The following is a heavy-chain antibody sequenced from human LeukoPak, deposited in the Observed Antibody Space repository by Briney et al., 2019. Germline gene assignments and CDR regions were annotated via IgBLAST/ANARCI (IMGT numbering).Heavy chain of an antibody. CDR3: ARGSATTHYYYNMDV. D-gene: IGHD1-26*01. V-gene: IGHV1-2*04. CDR2: NNLNSGGT. Sequence: ASVKVSCKASGYTFTGYYVHWVRQAPGQGLEGMGWNNLNSGGTKHAQKFQGWVTMTRDTSINTVYMELSRLTSDDTAVYYCARGSATTHYYYNMDVWGQGTTVTVSS. CDR1: GYTFTGYY. J-gene: IGHJ6*02.